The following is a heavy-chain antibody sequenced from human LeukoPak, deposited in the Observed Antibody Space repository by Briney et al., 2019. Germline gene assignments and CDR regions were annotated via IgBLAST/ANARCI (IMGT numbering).Heavy chain of an antibody. D-gene: IGHD1-26*01. Sequence: PGTSLRLSCAASGFNFRSYGMHWVHQAPGKGLEWVAVISYDGTNEDFADSVQGRFSIFRDNSKNTLSLQMNSLKTEDTAVYYCAKDRVVSGSYYFDYWGQGTLVTVSS. CDR3: AKDRVVSGSYYFDY. J-gene: IGHJ4*02. CDR2: ISYDGTNE. V-gene: IGHV3-30*18. CDR1: GFNFRSYG.